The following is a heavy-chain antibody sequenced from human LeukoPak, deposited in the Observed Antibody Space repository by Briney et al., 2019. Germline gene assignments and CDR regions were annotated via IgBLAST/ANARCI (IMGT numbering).Heavy chain of an antibody. D-gene: IGHD6-6*01. CDR3: ARAFFGYSSSAVGD. CDR2: IYTSGST. Sequence: LSLTCTVSGGSISSGSYYWSWIRQPAGKGLEWIGRIYTSGSTNYNPSLKSRITISVDTSKNQFSLKLSSVTAADTAVYYCARAFFGYSSSAVGDWGQGTLVTVSS. J-gene: IGHJ4*02. V-gene: IGHV4-61*02. CDR1: GGSISSGSYY.